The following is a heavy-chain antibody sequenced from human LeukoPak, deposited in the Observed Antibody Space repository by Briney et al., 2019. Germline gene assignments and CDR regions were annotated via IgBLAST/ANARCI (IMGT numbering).Heavy chain of an antibody. D-gene: IGHD6-13*01. CDR1: GFTFSSYG. J-gene: IGHJ6*02. CDR3: AKDRAVSSWGSLYYYYYGMDV. V-gene: IGHV3-30*18. Sequence: GRSLRLSCAASGFTFSSYGMHWVRQAPGKGLEWVAVISYDGSKKYYADSVKGRFTISRDNSKNTLYLQMNSLRAEDTAVYYCAKDRAVSSWGSLYYYYYGMDVWGQGTTVTVSS. CDR2: ISYDGSKK.